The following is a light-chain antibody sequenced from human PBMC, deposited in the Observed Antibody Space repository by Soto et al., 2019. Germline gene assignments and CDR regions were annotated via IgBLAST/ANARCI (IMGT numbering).Light chain of an antibody. V-gene: IGLV7-46*01. CDR3: TSYAGSDNPVL. CDR2: DTS. J-gene: IGLJ2*01. CDR1: TGAVTSGHY. Sequence: QAVVTQEPSLTVSPGGTVTLTCGSSTGAVTSGHYPYWFQQKPGQAPRTLIYDTSDKHSWTPARFSGSLLGGKAALTLSGAQPEDEADYYCTSYAGSDNPVLFGGGTKLTVL.